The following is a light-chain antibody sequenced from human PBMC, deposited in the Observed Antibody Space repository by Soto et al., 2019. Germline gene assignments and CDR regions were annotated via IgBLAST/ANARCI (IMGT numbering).Light chain of an antibody. J-gene: IGKJ1*01. Sequence: DIQMTQSPSSLSASVGDRVTITCRASQGIRDALGWYQQKPGKAPKRLIYAASSLQSGGPSRFSGSGSGTEFTLTISSLQPEDVATYYCLQHNSYPQTFGQGTKVEIK. V-gene: IGKV1-17*01. CDR2: AAS. CDR1: QGIRDA. CDR3: LQHNSYPQT.